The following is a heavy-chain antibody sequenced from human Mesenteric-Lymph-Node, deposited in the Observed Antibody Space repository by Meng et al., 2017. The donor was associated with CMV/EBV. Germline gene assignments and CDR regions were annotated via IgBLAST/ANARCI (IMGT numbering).Heavy chain of an antibody. CDR1: GGTFSNYA. V-gene: IGHV1-69*04. D-gene: IGHD5-12*01. J-gene: IGHJ4*02. Sequence: SVKVSCKASGGTFSNYAFTWVRQAPGQGLEWMGRVIPLLGIVTNAQEFQGRVTITADRSTSTASMELNSLRSEDTAVYYCARDRGYSGYHVDWGQGTLVTVSS. CDR3: ARDRGYSGYHVD. CDR2: VIPLLGIV.